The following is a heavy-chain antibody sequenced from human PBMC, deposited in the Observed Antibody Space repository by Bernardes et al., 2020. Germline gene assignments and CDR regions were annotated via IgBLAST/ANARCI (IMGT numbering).Heavy chain of an antibody. D-gene: IGHD2-15*01. Sequence: GGSLRPSCAPSSYGMNWARKAPGKGLEWVSFITDTGGGTRYADSVKGRFTVSRDISTNTVYLQMSSLRVEDTAVYYCAKGAWYCSGSSCPRILGYSYYYMDVWGKGTTVTVSS. V-gene: IGHV3-23*01. CDR2: ITDTGGGT. CDR1: SYG. J-gene: IGHJ6*03. CDR3: AKGAWYCSGSSCPRILGYSYYYMDV.